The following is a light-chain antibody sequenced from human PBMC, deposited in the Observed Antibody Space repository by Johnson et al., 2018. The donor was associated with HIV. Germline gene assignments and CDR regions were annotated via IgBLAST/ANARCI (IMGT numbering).Light chain of an antibody. V-gene: IGLV1-51*02. CDR2: ENN. CDR3: GTWDSSLSGGV. Sequence: QSVLTQPPSVSAAPGQKVTISCSGTNSNIGNNYVSWYQQFPGTAPKLLIYENNKRSSGIPDRFSGSKSGKSATLGITGLQTGDEADYYCGTWDSSLSGGVFGSGTKVTVL. J-gene: IGLJ1*01. CDR1: NSNIGNNY.